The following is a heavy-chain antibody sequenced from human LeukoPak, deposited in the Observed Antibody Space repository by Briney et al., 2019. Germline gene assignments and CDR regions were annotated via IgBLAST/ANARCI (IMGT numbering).Heavy chain of an antibody. CDR1: AFTFSGYS. J-gene: IGHJ6*02. D-gene: IGHD3-10*01. V-gene: IGHV3-48*04. CDR3: ARDVSYGSGSHFYYFGMDV. CDR2: ISGSGNTI. Sequence: PGGSLRLSSAASAFTFSGYSMNWVRQAPGKGLEWISYISGSGNTIYYSDSVKGRFTISRDNAKKSLYLQMNSLGAEDTAVYYCARDVSYGSGSHFYYFGMDVWGQGTTVTVSS.